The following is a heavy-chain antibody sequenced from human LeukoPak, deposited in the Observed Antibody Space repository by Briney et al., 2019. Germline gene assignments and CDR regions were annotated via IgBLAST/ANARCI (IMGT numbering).Heavy chain of an antibody. CDR3: AKDRDGVTARQGRYYFDC. CDR1: GFTFGSYA. V-gene: IGHV3-23*01. D-gene: IGHD6-6*01. CDR2: ISENGGST. Sequence: PGGCLRLSCAASGFTFGSYAMAWVRQAPGQGLEWVSTISENGGSTYYADSVKGRFTISKDSSQSTLYLHMNSLRADDTAVYYCAKDRDGVTARQGRYYFDCWGQGTLVTVFS. J-gene: IGHJ4*02.